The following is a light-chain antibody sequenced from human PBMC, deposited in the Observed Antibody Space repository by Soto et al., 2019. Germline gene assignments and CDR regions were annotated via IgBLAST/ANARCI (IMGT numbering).Light chain of an antibody. CDR3: QQRRDWPPIT. CDR1: QSVDNY. J-gene: IGKJ4*01. V-gene: IGKV3-11*01. Sequence: EIVLTQSPATLSLSPGERATLSCRASQSVDNYLAWYQQKPGQAPRLLIYDASNRATGIPARFSGSGSGTDFSLTISSLESEDFAVYYCQQRRDWPPITFGGGTKVEIK. CDR2: DAS.